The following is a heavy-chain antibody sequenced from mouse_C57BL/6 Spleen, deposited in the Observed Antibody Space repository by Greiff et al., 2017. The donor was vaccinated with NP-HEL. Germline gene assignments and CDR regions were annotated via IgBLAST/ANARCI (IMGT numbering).Heavy chain of an antibody. CDR3: ARSTYGSSQGSWFAY. D-gene: IGHD1-1*01. Sequence: VQLQQSGPELVKPGASVKIPCKASGYTFTDYNMDWVKQSHGKSLEWIGDINPNNGGTIYNQKFKGKATLTVDKSSSTAYMELRSLTSEDTAVYYCARSTYGSSQGSWFAYWGQGTLVTVSA. CDR2: INPNNGGT. J-gene: IGHJ3*01. CDR1: GYTFTDYN. V-gene: IGHV1-18*01.